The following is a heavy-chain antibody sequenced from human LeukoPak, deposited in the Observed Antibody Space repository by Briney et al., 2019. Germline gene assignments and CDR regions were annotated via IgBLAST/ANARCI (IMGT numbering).Heavy chain of an antibody. V-gene: IGHV1-18*01. D-gene: IGHD2-15*01. Sequence: ASVKVSCKASGYTCTSYGISWVRQAPGQGLEWMGWISAYNGNTNYAQKLQGRVTMTTDTSTSTAYMELRSLRPDDTAVYYCARRTKDIVVVVAATVEYYFDYWGQGTLVTVSS. CDR1: GYTCTSYG. CDR3: ARRTKDIVVVVAATVEYYFDY. CDR2: ISAYNGNT. J-gene: IGHJ4*02.